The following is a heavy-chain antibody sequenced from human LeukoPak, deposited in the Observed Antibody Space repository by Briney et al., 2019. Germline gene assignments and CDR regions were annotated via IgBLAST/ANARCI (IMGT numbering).Heavy chain of an antibody. Sequence: SETLSLTCTVSGGSISSYYWSWIRRPPGRGLEWIGYIYYSGSTNYNPSLKSRVTISVDTSKNQFSLKLSSVTAADTAVYYCARGPYCSSTSCYAAFDIWGQGTMVTVSS. D-gene: IGHD2-2*01. CDR1: GGSISSYY. CDR2: IYYSGST. J-gene: IGHJ3*02. CDR3: ARGPYCSSTSCYAAFDI. V-gene: IGHV4-59*01.